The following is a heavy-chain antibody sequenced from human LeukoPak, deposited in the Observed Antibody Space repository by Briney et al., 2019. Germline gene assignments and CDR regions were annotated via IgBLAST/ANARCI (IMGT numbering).Heavy chain of an antibody. D-gene: IGHD6-13*01. V-gene: IGHV4-59*01. Sequence: SETLSLTCTVSGGSISGYYWSWVRQPPEKSLEWIGYIYTSGSTNYNPSLRSRVSMSIDTAKNQFSLKLNSVTAADTAVYYCARVYYSSSYDYWYFDLWGRGTLVTVSS. CDR1: GGSISGYY. J-gene: IGHJ2*01. CDR2: IYTSGST. CDR3: ARVYYSSSYDYWYFDL.